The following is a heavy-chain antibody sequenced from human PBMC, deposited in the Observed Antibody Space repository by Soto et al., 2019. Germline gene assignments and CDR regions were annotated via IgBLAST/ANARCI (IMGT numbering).Heavy chain of an antibody. CDR1: GFTFSSYG. Sequence: ESGGGVVQPGRSLRLSCAASGFTFSSYGMHWVRQAPGKGLEWVAVIWYDGSNKYYADSVKGRFTISRDNSKNTLYLQMNSLRAEDTAVYYCARPDYYDSSGYYQGPFDYWGQGTLVTVSS. V-gene: IGHV3-33*01. CDR2: IWYDGSNK. CDR3: ARPDYYDSSGYYQGPFDY. J-gene: IGHJ4*02. D-gene: IGHD3-22*01.